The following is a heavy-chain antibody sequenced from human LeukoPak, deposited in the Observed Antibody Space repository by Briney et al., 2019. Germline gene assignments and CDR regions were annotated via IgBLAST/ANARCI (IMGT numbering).Heavy chain of an antibody. CDR2: ISGSGGST. CDR1: GFTFSSYA. D-gene: IGHD3-10*01. J-gene: IGHJ4*02. CDR3: AKPGAIWFGELSYFDY. Sequence: GGSLRLSCAASGFTFSSYAMSWVRQAPGKGLEWVSAISGSGGSTYYADSVKGRFTIPRDNSKNTLYLQMNSLRAEDTAVYYCAKPGAIWFGELSYFDYWGQGTLVTVSS. V-gene: IGHV3-23*01.